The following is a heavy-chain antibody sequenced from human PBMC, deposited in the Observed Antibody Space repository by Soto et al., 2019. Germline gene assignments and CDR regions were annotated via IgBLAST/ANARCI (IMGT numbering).Heavy chain of an antibody. D-gene: IGHD3-22*01. CDR1: GFTFSSYG. CDR2: ISYDGSNK. V-gene: IGHV3-30*03. CDR3: ASSRYYYDSSGYLGHLKLDY. J-gene: IGHJ4*02. Sequence: PGGSLRLSCAASGFTFSSYGMHWVRQAPGKGLEWVAVISYDGSNKYYADSVKGRFTVSRDNSKNTLYLQMNSLRAEDTTVYYCASSRYYYDSSGYLGHLKLDYWGQGTLVTVSS.